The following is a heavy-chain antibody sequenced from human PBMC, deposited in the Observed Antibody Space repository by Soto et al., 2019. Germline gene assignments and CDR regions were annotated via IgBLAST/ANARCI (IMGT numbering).Heavy chain of an antibody. V-gene: IGHV1-18*01. J-gene: IGHJ5*02. D-gene: IGHD2-2*01. CDR3: ARDGSVVPAATHTWFDP. Sequence: ASVKVSCKASGYTFTSYGISWVRQAPGQGLEWMGWISAYNGNTNYAQKLQGRVTMTTDTSTSTAYMELRSLRSDDTAVYYCARDGSVVPAATHTWFDPWGQGTLVTVSS. CDR1: GYTFTSYG. CDR2: ISAYNGNT.